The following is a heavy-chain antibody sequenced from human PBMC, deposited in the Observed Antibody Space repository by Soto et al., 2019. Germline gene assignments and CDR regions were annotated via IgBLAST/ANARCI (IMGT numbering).Heavy chain of an antibody. V-gene: IGHV4-30-2*01. CDR2: IYHSGST. CDR1: GGSISSGGYS. Sequence: SETLSLTCAVSGGSISSGGYSWSWIRQPPGKGLEWIGYIYHSGSTYYNPSLKSRVTISVDTSKNQFSLKLSSVTAADTAVYYCAREVLVRGVTKPQFDYWGQGTLVTVSS. D-gene: IGHD3-10*01. J-gene: IGHJ4*02. CDR3: AREVLVRGVTKPQFDY.